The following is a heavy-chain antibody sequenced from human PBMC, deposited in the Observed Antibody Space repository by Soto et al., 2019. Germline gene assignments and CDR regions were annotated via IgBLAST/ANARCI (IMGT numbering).Heavy chain of an antibody. CDR1: GFTFNNYG. V-gene: IGHV1-18*01. CDR3: ARRFRDPSSASGFDY. Sequence: ASVKVSCKTSGFTFNNYGFHWVRQAPGQGLEWVGWISAYNGKTRHAQKFQGRVTMTTDTSTSTAYMELRSLRSDDTAVFYCARRFRDPSSASGFDYWGQGNLITVSS. D-gene: IGHD1-26*01. J-gene: IGHJ4*02. CDR2: ISAYNGKT.